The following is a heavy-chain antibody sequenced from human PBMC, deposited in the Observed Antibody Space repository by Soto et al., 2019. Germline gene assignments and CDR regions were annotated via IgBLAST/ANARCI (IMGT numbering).Heavy chain of an antibody. V-gene: IGHV3-23*01. J-gene: IGHJ4*02. CDR1: GFTFSSYA. D-gene: IGHD6-6*01. Sequence: GGSLRLSCAASGFTFSSYAMSWVRQAPGKGLEWVSAISGSGGSTYYADSVKGRFTISRDNSKNTLYLQMNSLRAEDTAVYYCATADLSIAARWVQRSKPDHDYWGQGTLVTVSS. CDR2: ISGSGGST. CDR3: ATADLSIAARWVQRSKPDHDY.